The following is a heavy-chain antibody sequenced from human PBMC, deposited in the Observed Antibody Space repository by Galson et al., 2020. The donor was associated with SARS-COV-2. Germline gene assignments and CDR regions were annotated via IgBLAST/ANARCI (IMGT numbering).Heavy chain of an antibody. CDR1: GYTFTGYY. Sequence: ASVKVSCKASGYTFTGYYMHWVRQAPGQGLEWMGWTNPNSGGTNYAPKYQGRVTMTRDTSISTVYMELSRLRSDDTAVYYCARDPLYYYDSSGYYLHYYYGMDVWGQGTTVTVSS. V-gene: IGHV1-2*02. J-gene: IGHJ6*02. CDR2: TNPNSGGT. D-gene: IGHD3-22*01. CDR3: ARDPLYYYDSSGYYLHYYYGMDV.